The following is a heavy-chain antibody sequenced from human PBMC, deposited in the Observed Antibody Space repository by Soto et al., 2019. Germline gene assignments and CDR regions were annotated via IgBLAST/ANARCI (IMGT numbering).Heavy chain of an antibody. CDR1: GGTFSSYA. CDR2: INPSGGRT. Sequence: GASVKVSCKASGGTFSSYAISWVRQAPGQGLEWMGIINPSGGRTSYAQKFQGRVTMTRDTSTNTVYMELSSLRSEDTAVYYCARSNQGAFDYWGRGTLVTVSS. V-gene: IGHV1-46*01. J-gene: IGHJ4*02. CDR3: ARSNQGAFDY. D-gene: IGHD2-2*01.